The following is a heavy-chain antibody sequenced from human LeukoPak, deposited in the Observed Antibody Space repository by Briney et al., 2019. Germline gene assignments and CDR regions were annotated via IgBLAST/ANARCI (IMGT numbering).Heavy chain of an antibody. CDR3: AKVTEGGPFDY. V-gene: IGHV3-74*01. D-gene: IGHD2-15*01. CDR2: ISGDGRGT. CDR1: GFIFTDYW. J-gene: IGHJ4*02. Sequence: GGSLRLSCAASGFIFTDYWMHWVRQGPGKELVWVARISGDGRGTTYADSVKGRFTISRDNAKNTLYLQMNSLRAEDTAVYYCAKVTEGGPFDYWGQGTLVTVSS.